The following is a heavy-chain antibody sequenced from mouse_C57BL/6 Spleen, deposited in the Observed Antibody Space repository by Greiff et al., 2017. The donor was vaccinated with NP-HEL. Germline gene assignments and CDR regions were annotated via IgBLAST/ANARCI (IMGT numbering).Heavy chain of an antibody. CDR2: INPNNGGT. CDR1: GYTFTDYY. J-gene: IGHJ2*01. V-gene: IGHV1-26*01. Sequence: VQLQQSGPELVKPGASVKISCKASGYTFTDYYMNWVKQSHGKSLEWIGDINPNNGGTSYNQKFKGKATLTVDKSSSTAYMELRSLTSEDSAVYYCVDYFDYWGQGTTLTVSS. CDR3: VDYFDY.